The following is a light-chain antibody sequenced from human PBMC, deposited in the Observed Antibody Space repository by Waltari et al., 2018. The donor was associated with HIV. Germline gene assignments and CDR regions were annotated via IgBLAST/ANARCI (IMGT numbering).Light chain of an antibody. CDR1: SSDVRDNNY. CDR3: SSYTNITTRL. Sequence: LTQPASVSGSPGQSITMSCTGTSSDVRDNNYVSWYQQHPGKAPKLIIYEVTYRPSGVSDRFSGSRSGDTASRTISGLQAEDEADYYCSSYTNITTRLFGGGTRLTVL. J-gene: IGLJ3*02. CDR2: EVT. V-gene: IGLV2-14*01.